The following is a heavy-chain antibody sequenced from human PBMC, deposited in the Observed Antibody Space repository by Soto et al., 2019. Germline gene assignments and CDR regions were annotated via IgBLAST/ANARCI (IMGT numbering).Heavy chain of an antibody. Sequence: PSETLSLTCTVSGGSISSGDYYWSWIRQPPGKGLEWIGYIYYSGSTYYNPSLKSRVTISVDRSKNQFSLKLSSVTAADTAVYYCARDRGDYGGNSYWFDPWGQGTLVTVSS. D-gene: IGHD4-17*01. V-gene: IGHV4-30-4*01. CDR2: IYYSGST. J-gene: IGHJ5*02. CDR3: ARDRGDYGGNSYWFDP. CDR1: GGSISSGDYY.